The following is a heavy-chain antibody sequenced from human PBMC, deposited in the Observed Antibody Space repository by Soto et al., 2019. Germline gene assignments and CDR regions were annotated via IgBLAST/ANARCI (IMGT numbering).Heavy chain of an antibody. J-gene: IGHJ5*02. CDR1: GFTFSAYD. D-gene: IGHD2-8*02. V-gene: IGHV3-13*01. Sequence: EVQLVESGGGLVQPGGSLRLSCVASGFTFSAYDMHWVRQPTGKGLEWVSAIGTQHDAYYPDSVKGRFTISRENAKNSLFLKMNRLATGDTAVYYCARQASYWHGGGGWIDPWGQGTLVTVSS. CDR3: ARQASYWHGGGGWIDP. CDR2: IGTQHDA.